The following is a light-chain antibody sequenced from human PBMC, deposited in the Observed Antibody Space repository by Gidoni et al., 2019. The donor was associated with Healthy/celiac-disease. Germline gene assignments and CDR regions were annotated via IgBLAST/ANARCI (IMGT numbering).Light chain of an antibody. CDR2: EGS. Sequence: QSALTPPASVSGSPGQSITISCTGTSSDIGSYNLVSWYQQHPGKAPKLMIYEGSKRPSGVSNRFSGSKSDNTASLTISGLQAEDEADYYCCSYAGSSTLVFGGGTKLTVL. J-gene: IGLJ2*01. CDR3: CSYAGSSTLV. V-gene: IGLV2-23*01. CDR1: SSDIGSYNL.